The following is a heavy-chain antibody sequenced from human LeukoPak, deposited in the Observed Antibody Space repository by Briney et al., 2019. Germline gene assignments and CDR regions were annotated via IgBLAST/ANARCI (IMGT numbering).Heavy chain of an antibody. V-gene: IGHV3-7*03. Sequence: PGGSLRLSCAASGFTFNRYWMSWVRQAPGKELQWVANIKQDGSAKYYVDSVKGRFTISRDNSKNTLYLQMNSLRAEDTAVYYCARDRDVVVVAATFDYWGQGTLVTVSS. J-gene: IGHJ4*02. CDR3: ARDRDVVVVAATFDY. CDR1: GFTFNRYW. D-gene: IGHD2-15*01. CDR2: IKQDGSAK.